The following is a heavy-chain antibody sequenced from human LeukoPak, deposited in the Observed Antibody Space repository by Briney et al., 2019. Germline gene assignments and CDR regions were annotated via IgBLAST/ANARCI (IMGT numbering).Heavy chain of an antibody. V-gene: IGHV4-39*07. CDR3: ARKRPWGLSRYFDY. J-gene: IGHJ4*02. D-gene: IGHD7-27*01. CDR1: GASISGSGYY. Sequence: SETLSLTCAVSGASISGSGYYLGWIRQPPGKGLEWIGNIYYTGSTYYNASLQSRVTISLDTSKNQFSLKLSSVTAADTAVYYCARKRPWGLSRYFDYWGQGTLVTVSS. CDR2: IYYTGST.